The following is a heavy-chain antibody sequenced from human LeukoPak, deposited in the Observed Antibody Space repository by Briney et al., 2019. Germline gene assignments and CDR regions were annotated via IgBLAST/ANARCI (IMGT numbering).Heavy chain of an antibody. V-gene: IGHV4-39*01. CDR1: GGSISSSSYY. Sequence: PSETLSLTCNVSGGSISSSSYYWGWIRQPPGKGLEWTGYISYSGSTYYNPSLKGRVTISIGTSKSQFSLNLSSVTAADTAVYYCARGAKYDYYYYYWGQGTLVTVSS. CDR3: ARGAKYDYYYYY. D-gene: IGHD3-16*01. CDR2: ISYSGST. J-gene: IGHJ4*02.